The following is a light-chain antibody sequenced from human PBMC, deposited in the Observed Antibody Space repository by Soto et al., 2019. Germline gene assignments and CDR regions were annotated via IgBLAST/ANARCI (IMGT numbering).Light chain of an antibody. J-gene: IGLJ3*02. CDR1: SSDVGDYNY. V-gene: IGLV2-14*01. CDR2: EVT. Sequence: QSALTQPASVSGSPGQSITISCTGASSDVGDYNYVSWYQEHPGQVPKLIIFEVTTRPSGVSDRFSGSRSDNTASLTISGLQAEDEAYYYCLSHTGSRTLFGGGTKLTVL. CDR3: LSHTGSRTL.